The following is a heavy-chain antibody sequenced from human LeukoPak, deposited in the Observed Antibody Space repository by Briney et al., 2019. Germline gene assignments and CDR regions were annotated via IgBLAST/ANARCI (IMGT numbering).Heavy chain of an antibody. J-gene: IGHJ6*02. CDR1: GGSFSGYY. Sequence: SETLSLTCAGYGGSFSGYYWSWIRQPPGKGLEWIGEINHSGSTNYNPSLKSRVTISVDTSKNQFSLTLSSVTAADTAVYYCARVVCGWAPGVYYYGMDVWGQGTTVTVSS. CDR2: INHSGST. V-gene: IGHV4-34*01. CDR3: ARVVCGWAPGVYYYGMDV. D-gene: IGHD6-19*01.